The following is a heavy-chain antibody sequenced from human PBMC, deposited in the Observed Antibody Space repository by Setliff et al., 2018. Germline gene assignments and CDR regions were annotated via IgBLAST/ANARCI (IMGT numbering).Heavy chain of an antibody. CDR1: GFTFSDAW. V-gene: IGHV3-15*01. CDR2: IKSKTDGGTT. D-gene: IGHD6-19*01. J-gene: IGHJ4*02. CDR3: TTGYISGYYIGH. Sequence: GGSLRLSCAASGFTFSDAWMSWVRQAPGKGLEWVGRIKSKTDGGTTDYAAPVKGRFTISRDDSKNTLYLQMNSLKTEDTAVYYCTTGYISGYYIGHWGLGTLVTVSS.